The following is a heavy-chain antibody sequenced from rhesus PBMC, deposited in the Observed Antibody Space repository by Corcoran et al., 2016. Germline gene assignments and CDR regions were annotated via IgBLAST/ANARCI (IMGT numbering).Heavy chain of an antibody. CDR3: ARGSDFSGNRFDV. D-gene: IGHD2-21*01. Sequence: QVQLQESGPGLVKSSATLSLTCDVSGSSIRRKYWRWILQSPGKGLEWIGYISVSGGSTYYSSLKSRFTISTDTSNNQFSLKLSYVTAADTAVYFCARGSDFSGNRFDVWGPGVLVTVSS. CDR2: ISVSGGST. J-gene: IGHJ5-1*01. CDR1: GSSIRRKY. V-gene: IGHV4-173*01.